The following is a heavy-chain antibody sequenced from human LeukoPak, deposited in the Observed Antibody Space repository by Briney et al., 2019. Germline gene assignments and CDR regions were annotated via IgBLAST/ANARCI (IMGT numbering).Heavy chain of an antibody. CDR1: GFTVSSNY. J-gene: IGHJ4*02. CDR3: ARGSYHYEVLY. CDR2: IFSGGST. Sequence: GGSLRLSCAASGFTVSSNYMSWVRQAPGKGLEWVSVIFSGGSTYYADSVKGRFTISRDNSKNTLYLQMNSLRAEDTAVYYCARGSYHYEVLYWGQGTLVTVSS. D-gene: IGHD3-22*01. V-gene: IGHV3-53*01.